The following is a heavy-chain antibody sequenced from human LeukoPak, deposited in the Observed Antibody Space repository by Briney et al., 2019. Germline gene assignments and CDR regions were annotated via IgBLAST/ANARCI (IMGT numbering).Heavy chain of an antibody. D-gene: IGHD2-2*01. CDR1: GLIFDDYA. CDR2: ISWNSGSI. Sequence: GGSLRLSCAASGLIFDDYAMHWVREARGKGLEWVSCISWNSGSIGYADSVKGRFTISRDNAKNSLYLQMNSLRAEDTALYYCAKDMYDLSRSAMGGYYYYGMDVWGQGTTVTVSS. J-gene: IGHJ6*02. V-gene: IGHV3-9*01. CDR3: AKDMYDLSRSAMGGYYYYGMDV.